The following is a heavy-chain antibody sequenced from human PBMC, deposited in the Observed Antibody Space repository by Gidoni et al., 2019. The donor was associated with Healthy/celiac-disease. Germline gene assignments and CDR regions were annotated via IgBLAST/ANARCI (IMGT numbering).Heavy chain of an antibody. D-gene: IGHD3-9*01. CDR2: LIPILGIA. CDR3: ARDSTYYDILTGYPRSDYYYYMDV. Sequence: QVTLVQSRAELQQPRSSVKVSCKASEGPFSSYAIRWVRRPPGQGLEWMGRLIPILGIANYAQKFQGGVTITADKFTSTAYMELSSLRSEDTAVYYCARDSTYYDILTGYPRSDYYYYMDVWGKGTTVTVSS. J-gene: IGHJ6*03. V-gene: IGHV1-69*04. CDR1: EGPFSSYA.